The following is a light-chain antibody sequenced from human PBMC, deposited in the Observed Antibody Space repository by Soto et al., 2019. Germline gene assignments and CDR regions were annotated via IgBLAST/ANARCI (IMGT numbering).Light chain of an antibody. CDR1: QSISSW. Sequence: DIQMTQSPSTLSASVVERVTITFRASQSISSWLAWYQQKPGKAPKLLIYDASSLESGVPSRFSGSGSGTDFTLTITSLQPEDFATYYCQQSYNTPRTFGQGTKVDIK. V-gene: IGKV1-5*01. CDR3: QQSYNTPRT. CDR2: DAS. J-gene: IGKJ1*01.